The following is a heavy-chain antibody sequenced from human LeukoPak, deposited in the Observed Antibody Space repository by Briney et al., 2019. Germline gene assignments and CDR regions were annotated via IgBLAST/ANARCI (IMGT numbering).Heavy chain of an antibody. J-gene: IGHJ4*02. D-gene: IGHD2-2*01. CDR3: ALQAGYCSSTSCPGDY. CDR1: GGTFSSYA. CDR2: IIPIFGTA. V-gene: IGHV1-69*13. Sequence: SVKVSCKASGGTFSSYAISWVRQAPGQGLEWMGGIIPIFGTANYAQKFQGRVTITADESTSTAYMELSSLRSEDTAAYYCALQAGYCSSTSCPGDYWGQGTLVTVSS.